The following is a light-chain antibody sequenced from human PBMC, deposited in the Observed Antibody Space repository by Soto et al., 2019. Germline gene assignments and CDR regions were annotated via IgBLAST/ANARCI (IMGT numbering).Light chain of an antibody. CDR2: AAS. CDR3: QQSYSSPPMYT. Sequence: DIQMTQSPSSLSASVGDRVTITCRASQSISTYLNWYQQKPGKAPNLLIYAASSLQSGVPSRFSGSGSGTDFTLTNSSLQPEDFATYYCQQSYSSPPMYTFGQGTKLEIK. CDR1: QSISTY. J-gene: IGKJ2*01. V-gene: IGKV1-39*01.